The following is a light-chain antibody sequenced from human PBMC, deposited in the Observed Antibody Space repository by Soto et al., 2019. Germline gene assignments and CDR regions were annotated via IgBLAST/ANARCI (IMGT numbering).Light chain of an antibody. J-gene: IGKJ4*01. Sequence: AIQMTQSPSSLSASVGDRVTITCRASQGIRNDLGWYQQKPGKAPKLLIYAASSLQSGVPSRFSGSGSGTDFTLTNSRLQPEDFATYYCLQDYNYPLTFGGGTKVEIK. CDR2: AAS. V-gene: IGKV1-6*01. CDR1: QGIRND. CDR3: LQDYNYPLT.